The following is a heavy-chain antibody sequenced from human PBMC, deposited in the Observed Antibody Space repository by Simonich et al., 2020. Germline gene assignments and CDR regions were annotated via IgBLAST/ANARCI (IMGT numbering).Heavy chain of an antibody. J-gene: IGHJ6*03. D-gene: IGHD7-27*01. V-gene: IGHV1-2*02. Sequence: QVQLVQSGAEVKKPGASVKVSCKASGYTFTGYYMHWVRQAPGQGLEWSGWINPNSGGTNYAQTFQGRVTMTRDTSISTAYMELSRLRSDDTAVYYCARGALTGDYYYMDVWGKGTTVTVSS. CDR1: GYTFTGYY. CDR2: INPNSGGT. CDR3: ARGALTGDYYYMDV.